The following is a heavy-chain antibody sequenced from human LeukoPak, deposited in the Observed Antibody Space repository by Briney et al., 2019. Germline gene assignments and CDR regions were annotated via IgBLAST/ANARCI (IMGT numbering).Heavy chain of an antibody. CDR3: AREMGLNIVATFGY. Sequence: GGSLRLSCAASGFTFSSYGMHWVRQAPGKGLEWVALIWYDGSSKYYRDSVKGRFTISRDNSKNTLYLQMNSLRDEDTAVYYCAREMGLNIVATFGYWGQGTPVTVSS. CDR2: IWYDGSSK. V-gene: IGHV3-33*01. J-gene: IGHJ4*02. CDR1: GFTFSSYG. D-gene: IGHD5-12*01.